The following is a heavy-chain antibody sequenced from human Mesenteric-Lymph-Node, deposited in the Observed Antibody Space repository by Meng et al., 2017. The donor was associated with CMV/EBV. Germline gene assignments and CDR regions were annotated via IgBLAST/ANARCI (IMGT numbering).Heavy chain of an antibody. CDR1: GFTFVSHA. V-gene: IGHV3-30-3*01. Sequence: GGSLRLSCAASGFTFVSHAIHWIRQCPNKGLEWVAVISYDGARKYYADSVRGRFTVSTDNSKKTVSLQMNSLRPEDTAVYYCARVQSISASGKGAFDHWGQGTLVTVSS. CDR3: ARVQSISASGKGAFDH. CDR2: ISYDGARK. J-gene: IGHJ4*02. D-gene: IGHD6-13*01.